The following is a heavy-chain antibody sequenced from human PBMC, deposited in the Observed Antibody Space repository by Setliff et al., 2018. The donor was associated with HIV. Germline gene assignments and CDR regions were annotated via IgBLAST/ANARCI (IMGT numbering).Heavy chain of an antibody. CDR2: IRGSGSGDTT. CDR1: GFAFSTYA. CDR3: VKWNYPNT. J-gene: IGHJ5*02. V-gene: IGHV3-23*01. Sequence: PGGSLRLSCAASGFAFSTYAMTWVRQAPGKGLEWVSTIRGSGSGDTTHYADFVKGRFTMSRDSAKNTLYLQMNSLRVEDTAVYYCVKWNYPNTWGQGTLVTVSS. D-gene: IGHD1-7*01.